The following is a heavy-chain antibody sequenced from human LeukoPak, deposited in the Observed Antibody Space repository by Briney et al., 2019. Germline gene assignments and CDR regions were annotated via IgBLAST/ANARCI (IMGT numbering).Heavy chain of an antibody. CDR1: GFTVSSNY. CDR2: IYSGGST. V-gene: IGHV3-66*01. Sequence: GGSLRLSCAASGFTVSSNYMSWVRQAPGKGLEWVSVIYSGGSTYYADSVKGRFTISRDNSKNTLYLQMNSLRAEDTAVYYCAMWQAATITYYWGQGTLVTVSS. D-gene: IGHD5-24*01. J-gene: IGHJ4*02. CDR3: AMWQAATITYY.